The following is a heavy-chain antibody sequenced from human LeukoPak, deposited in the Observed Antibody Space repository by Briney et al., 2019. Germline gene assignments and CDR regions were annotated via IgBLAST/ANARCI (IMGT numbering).Heavy chain of an antibody. D-gene: IGHD3-3*01. Sequence: SQTLSLTCTVSGGSISSGTYYWSWIRQPAGKELEWIGRIYTSGSTNYNPSLKSRVTMSVDTSKNQFSLKLSSVTAADTAVYYCARDNHPPKYYDFWSGYYINWFDPWGQGTLVTVSS. J-gene: IGHJ5*02. CDR2: IYTSGST. V-gene: IGHV4-61*02. CDR3: ARDNHPPKYYDFWSGYYINWFDP. CDR1: GGSISSGTYY.